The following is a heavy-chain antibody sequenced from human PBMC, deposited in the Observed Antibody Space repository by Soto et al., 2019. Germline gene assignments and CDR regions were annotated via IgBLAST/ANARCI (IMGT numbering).Heavy chain of an antibody. CDR2: INPNGGDT. CDR1: GYTFTYYH. Sequence: SVKVSCKASGYTFTYYHVHWVRQAPGQGLEWMGIINPNGGDTTYAQKFQGRVTMTRDTSTSTVYMEVSSLRSEDTALYYCERVPSSYGLLFYIDFWGQGNLVTVAS. J-gene: IGHJ4*02. CDR3: ERVPSSYGLLFYIDF. D-gene: IGHD5-18*01. V-gene: IGHV1-46*01.